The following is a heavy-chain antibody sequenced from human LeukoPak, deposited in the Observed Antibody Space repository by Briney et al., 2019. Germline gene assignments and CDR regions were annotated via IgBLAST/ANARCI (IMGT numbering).Heavy chain of an antibody. Sequence: KPGGSLRLSCAASGFTSTRFNMNWVRQAPGKGLELVSPITTSGTYIYYADSVKGRFTISRDNAKNSLYLQMNSLRAEDTAVYYCARPFYYDSNGGEGMDVWGQGTTVTVSS. CDR3: ARPFYYDSNGGEGMDV. D-gene: IGHD3-22*01. CDR1: GFTSTRFN. V-gene: IGHV3-21*06. CDR2: ITTSGTYI. J-gene: IGHJ6*02.